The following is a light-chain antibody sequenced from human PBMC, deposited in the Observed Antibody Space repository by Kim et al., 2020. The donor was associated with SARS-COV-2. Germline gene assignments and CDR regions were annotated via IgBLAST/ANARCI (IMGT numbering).Light chain of an antibody. V-gene: IGKV1-9*01. Sequence: GDRVSITCRASQDISNHLAWYQQKAGKAPELLMYAASTLKSGAPSRFSGSGSGTEFTLTIGSLQPEDFATYFCLQLNAYPRTFGQGTKVEIK. CDR2: AAS. CDR1: QDISNH. CDR3: LQLNAYPRT. J-gene: IGKJ1*01.